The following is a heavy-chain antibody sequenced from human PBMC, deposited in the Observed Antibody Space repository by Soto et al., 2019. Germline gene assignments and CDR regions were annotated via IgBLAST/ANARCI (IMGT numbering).Heavy chain of an antibody. CDR1: GGSTSRGGYY. CDR3: ARTIGCSGGSCHDY. V-gene: IGHV4-31*03. J-gene: IGHJ4*02. D-gene: IGHD2-15*01. Sequence: SETLSLTCTVSGGSTSRGGYYWSWIRQHPGKGLEWIGYIYYSGSTYYNPSLKSRVTISVDTSKNQFSLKLSSVTAADTAAYYCARTIGCSGGSCHDYWGQGTLVTVSS. CDR2: IYYSGST.